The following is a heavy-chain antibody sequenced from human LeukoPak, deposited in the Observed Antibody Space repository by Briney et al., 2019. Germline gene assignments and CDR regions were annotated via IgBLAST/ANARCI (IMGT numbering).Heavy chain of an antibody. V-gene: IGHV4-59*01. J-gene: IGHJ6*03. CDR2: IYYSGST. Sequence: SETLSLTCTVSGGSISSYYWSLIRQPPGKGLEWIGYIYYSGSTNYNPSLKSRVTISVDTSKNKFSLKLSSVTAADTAVYYCARAGGFDSSGYYYDVDYYYMDVWGKGTTVTVSS. CDR1: GGSISSYY. D-gene: IGHD3-22*01. CDR3: ARAGGFDSSGYYYDVDYYYMDV.